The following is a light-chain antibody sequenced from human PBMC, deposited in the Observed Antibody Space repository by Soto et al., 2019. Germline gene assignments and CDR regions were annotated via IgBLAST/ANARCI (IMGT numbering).Light chain of an antibody. CDR1: QSVSNK. J-gene: IGKJ1*01. V-gene: IGKV3-15*01. CDR3: QQYYNWWT. CDR2: DAS. Sequence: EIVMTQSPVTLSVSPGERATLSCRASQSVSNKLAWYQQKPGQAPRLLIYDASTRATGIPARFSGSGSGTEFTLTITSLQSEDSAVYYCQQYYNWWTFGRGAKVEIK.